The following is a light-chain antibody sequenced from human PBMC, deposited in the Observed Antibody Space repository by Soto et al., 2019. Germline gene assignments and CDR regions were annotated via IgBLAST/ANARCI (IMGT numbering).Light chain of an antibody. CDR3: AAWDDSVSGFYV. J-gene: IGLJ1*01. V-gene: IGLV1-47*01. CDR2: RND. CDR1: SSNIGSNY. Sequence: QLVLTQPPSASGTPGQRVTISCSGSSSNIGSNYVYWYQQLPGTAPKLLIFRNDQRPSGVPDRFSASKSGTSASLAISGLRSEDEADYYCAAWDDSVSGFYVFGTGTKLTVL.